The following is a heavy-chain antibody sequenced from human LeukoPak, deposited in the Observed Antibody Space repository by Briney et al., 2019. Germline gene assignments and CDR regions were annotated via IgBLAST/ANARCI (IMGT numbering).Heavy chain of an antibody. Sequence: GGSLRLSCAASGFTFSSYAMHWVRQAPGKGLEWVAVISYDGSNKYYADSVKGRFTISRDNSKNTLYLQIISLRVDDTAVYYCARARWAAGAASFDYWGQGSVVTVSS. CDR2: ISYDGSNK. V-gene: IGHV3-30-3*01. D-gene: IGHD4-23*01. CDR3: ARARWAAGAASFDY. J-gene: IGHJ4*02. CDR1: GFTFSSYA.